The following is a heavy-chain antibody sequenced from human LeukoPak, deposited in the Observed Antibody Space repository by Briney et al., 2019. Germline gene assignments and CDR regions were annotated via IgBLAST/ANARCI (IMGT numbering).Heavy chain of an antibody. CDR2: ISGSGGST. V-gene: IGHV3-23*01. CDR3: AKAVAGLYYYYYYMDV. D-gene: IGHD6-19*01. J-gene: IGHJ6*03. CDR1: GFTFSSYG. Sequence: PGGSLRLSCAASGFTFSSYGMSWVRQAPGKGLERVSAISGSGGSTYYADSVKGRFTISRDNSKNTLYLQMNSLRAEDTAVYYCAKAVAGLYYYYYYMDVWGKGTTVTISS.